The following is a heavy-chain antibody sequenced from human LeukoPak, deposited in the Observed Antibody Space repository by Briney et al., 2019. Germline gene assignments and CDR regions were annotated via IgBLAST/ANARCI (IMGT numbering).Heavy chain of an antibody. D-gene: IGHD1-26*01. V-gene: IGHV3-20*04. Sequence: GGSLRLSCAASGFTFSSYWMSWVRQAPGKGLEWVSTINWNGGSTGYADSVKGRFSISRDNAKDSLYLQMNSLRAEDTALYYCARTRYSSGNYFDCWGQGTLVTVSS. J-gene: IGHJ4*02. CDR3: ARTRYSSGNYFDC. CDR1: GFTFSSYW. CDR2: INWNGGST.